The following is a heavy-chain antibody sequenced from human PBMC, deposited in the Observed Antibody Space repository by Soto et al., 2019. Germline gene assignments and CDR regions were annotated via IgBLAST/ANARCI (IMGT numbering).Heavy chain of an antibody. CDR1: GFSFRSYG. CDR2: IWYDGSKK. J-gene: IGHJ4*02. V-gene: IGHV3-33*01. D-gene: IGHD2-15*01. CDR3: AREHGYCSGGTCPSELDF. Sequence: PGGSVRLSCAASGFSFRSYGMHWVRQSPGKGLEWVATIWYDGSKKYYGESVKGRFSVSRDNSKSTLDLQMNSLRVEDTGVYYCAREHGYCSGGTCPSELDFWGQGALVTVSS.